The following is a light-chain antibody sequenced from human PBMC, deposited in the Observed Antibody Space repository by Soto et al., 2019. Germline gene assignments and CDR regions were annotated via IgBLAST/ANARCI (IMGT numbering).Light chain of an antibody. J-gene: IGLJ3*02. Sequence: QSVLTQPPSASGTPGQRVTISCSGSSSNIGSNAVSWYQHFPGTAPKVLIYSDDQRPSGVPDRFSGSKSGKTASLTVSGLQADDEADYYCSSYVGNNNLVFGGGTKVTVL. CDR1: SSNIGSNA. V-gene: IGLV1-44*01. CDR2: SDD. CDR3: SSYVGNNNLV.